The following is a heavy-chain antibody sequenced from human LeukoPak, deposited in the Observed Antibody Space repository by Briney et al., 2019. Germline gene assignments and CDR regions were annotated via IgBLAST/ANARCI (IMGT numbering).Heavy chain of an antibody. V-gene: IGHV4-34*01. CDR3: ARLFRRTRDYYYYGMDV. CDR1: GGSFSGYY. J-gene: IGHJ6*04. D-gene: IGHD2/OR15-2a*01. CDR2: INHSGST. Sequence: PSETLSLTCAVYGGSFSGYYWSWIRQPPGKGLEWIGEINHSGSTNYNPSLKSRVTISVDTSKNQFSLKLSSVTAADTAVYYCARLFRRTRDYYYYGMDVWGKGTTVTVSS.